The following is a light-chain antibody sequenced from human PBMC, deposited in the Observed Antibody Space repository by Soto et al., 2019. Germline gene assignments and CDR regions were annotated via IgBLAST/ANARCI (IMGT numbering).Light chain of an antibody. CDR3: QQYNNWPPGT. Sequence: EIVMTQSPATLSVSPGERATLSCRASQSVSSNLAWYQQKPGQAPRLLISGASTRATGIPARFSGSGSGTEFTLTISSLQSEDFAVYYCQQYNNWPPGTFGGGTKGEIK. V-gene: IGKV3D-15*01. CDR1: QSVSSN. CDR2: GAS. J-gene: IGKJ4*01.